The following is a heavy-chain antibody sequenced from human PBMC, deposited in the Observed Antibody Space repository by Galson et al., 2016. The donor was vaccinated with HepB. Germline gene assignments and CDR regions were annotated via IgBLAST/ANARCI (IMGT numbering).Heavy chain of an antibody. CDR1: GYTFTSYD. D-gene: IGHD3-9*01. CDR2: MNSNSGNT. CDR3: ARGYYDILGDAFDI. J-gene: IGHJ3*02. Sequence: SVKVSCKASGYTFTSYDINWVRQATGQGLGWMGWMNSNSGNTVYAQKFQGRVTMTRNTSTSTVYMELSSLRSEDTAVYYCARGYYDILGDAFDIWGQGTMVTVSS. V-gene: IGHV1-8*01.